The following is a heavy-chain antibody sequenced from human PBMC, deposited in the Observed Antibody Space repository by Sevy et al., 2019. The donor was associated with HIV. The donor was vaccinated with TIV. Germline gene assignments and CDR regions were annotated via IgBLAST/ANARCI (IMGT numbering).Heavy chain of an antibody. CDR2: ISSSSSTI. CDR1: GFTFSSYS. Sequence: GGSLRLSCAASGFTFSSYSMNWVRQAPGKGLEWVSYISSSSSTIYYADSVKGRFTISRDNAKNSLYLQMNSLRDEDTAVDYCAGNSLRFLEWLPKSYYYYGMDVWGQGTTVTVSS. V-gene: IGHV3-48*02. CDR3: AGNSLRFLEWLPKSYYYYGMDV. J-gene: IGHJ6*02. D-gene: IGHD3-3*01.